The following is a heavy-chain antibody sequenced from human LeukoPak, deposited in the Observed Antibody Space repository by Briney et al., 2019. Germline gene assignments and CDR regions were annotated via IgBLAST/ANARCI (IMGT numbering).Heavy chain of an antibody. Sequence: PSETLSLTCTVSGGSISSYYWSWLRQPPGKGLEWIGYIYYSGSTNYNPSLKSPVTILVDTSKKQFSLKLSSVTAADTAVYYWARVSYSSSWYSLDWYFDPWGRGTLVTVSS. D-gene: IGHD6-13*01. CDR1: GGSISSYY. CDR2: IYYSGST. J-gene: IGHJ2*01. V-gene: IGHV4-59*01. CDR3: ARVSYSSSWYSLDWYFDP.